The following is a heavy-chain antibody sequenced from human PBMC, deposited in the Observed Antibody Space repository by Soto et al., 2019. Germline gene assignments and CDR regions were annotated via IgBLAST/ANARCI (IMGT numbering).Heavy chain of an antibody. D-gene: IGHD4-4*01. Sequence: QVQLQESGPGLVKPSQTLFLTCTVSGGSISSGAYYWSWIRQHPGKGLEWIGYIYYSGSTNYNPYLMSRVTIAVDTSKNEFPLKLSSVTAADTAVYYCARGRDGYSPGVDIGYWGQGTLVTVSS. CDR2: IYYSGST. J-gene: IGHJ4*02. CDR3: ARGRDGYSPGVDIGY. V-gene: IGHV4-31*03. CDR1: GGSISSGAYY.